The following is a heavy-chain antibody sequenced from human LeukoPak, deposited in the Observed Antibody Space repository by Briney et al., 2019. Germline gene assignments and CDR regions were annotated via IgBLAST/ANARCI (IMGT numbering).Heavy chain of an antibody. CDR3: ARDFYQRGD. CDR2: ISSSSSYI. D-gene: IGHD2/OR15-2a*01. V-gene: IGHV3-21*04. J-gene: IGHJ4*02. CDR1: GFTFSSYS. Sequence: GGSLRLSCAASGFTFSSYSMNWVRQAPGKGLEWVSSISSSSSYIYYADSVKGRLTISRDNAKNTLYLQVSSLRADDTAIYYCARDFYQRGDWGQGTLVTVSS.